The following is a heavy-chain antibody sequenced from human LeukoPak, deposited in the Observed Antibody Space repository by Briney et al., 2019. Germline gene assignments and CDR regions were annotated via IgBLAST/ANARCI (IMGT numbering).Heavy chain of an antibody. J-gene: IGHJ6*04. CDR3: AKGAYGSGTHYYYYYYGMDV. Sequence: GGSLRLSCAASGFTFSSYAMSWVRQAPGKGLEWVSAISGSGGSTYYADSVKGRFTISRDNSKNTLYLQMNSLRAEDTAVYYCAKGAYGSGTHYYYYYYGMDVWGKGTTVTVSS. CDR2: ISGSGGST. CDR1: GFTFSSYA. D-gene: IGHD3-10*01. V-gene: IGHV3-23*01.